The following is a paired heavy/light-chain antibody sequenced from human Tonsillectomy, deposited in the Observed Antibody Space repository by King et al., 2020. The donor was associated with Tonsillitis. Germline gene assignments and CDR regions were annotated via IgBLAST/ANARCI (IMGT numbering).Heavy chain of an antibody. V-gene: IGHV4-34*01. CDR2: ISHSGGT. CDR1: GGSFSGYH. D-gene: IGHD6-13*01. Sequence: QVQLQQWGAGLLKPSETLSLTCAIYGGSFSGYHWAWIRQPPGKGLEWIGEISHSGGTNYNPSLKSRVTMSVDTSKNQFSLKVSSVTAADTAVYYCAGGRGDIASPGAGSYSLDVWGKGTTVTVSS. CDR3: AGGRGDIASPGAGSYSLDV. J-gene: IGHJ6*03.
Light chain of an antibody. V-gene: IGLV1-44*01. CDR3: AAWDDSLRGYV. CDR1: NSNVGSNT. CDR2: NDN. J-gene: IGLJ1*01. Sequence: QSVLSQPPSASGTPGQRVTISCSGSNSNVGSNTVNWYQQLPGTAPKLLIYNDNQRPSGVPDRFSGSKSGTSASLAINGLQSEDETDYFCAAWDDSLRGYVSGRGTTVTAL.